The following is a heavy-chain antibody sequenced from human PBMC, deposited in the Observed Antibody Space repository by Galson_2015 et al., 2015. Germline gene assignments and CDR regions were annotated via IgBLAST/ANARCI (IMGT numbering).Heavy chain of an antibody. Sequence: SVKVSCQASGSTFTSYDINWVRPATGHGLEWMGWINPNSNNRGYAQKFQGRITMTRDTSISTVYMELSSLRSEDTAMYYCARGYDYWGQGTLVTVSS. J-gene: IGHJ4*02. CDR2: INPNSNNR. V-gene: IGHV1-8*01. CDR1: GSTFTSYD. CDR3: ARGYDY.